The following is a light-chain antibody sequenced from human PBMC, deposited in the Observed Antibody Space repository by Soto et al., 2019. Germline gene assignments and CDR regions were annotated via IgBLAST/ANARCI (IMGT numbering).Light chain of an antibody. V-gene: IGKV1-5*01. CDR1: QTIGRW. CDR2: AAS. J-gene: IGKJ4*01. CDR3: QQTYRIPLT. Sequence: DIQMTQSPSILSASVGDPVTITCRASQTIGRWLAWYQHKPGTAPKLLIFAASRLQTGVPLRFSGSGSGTNFTLTISNLHPEDFATYSCQQTYRIPLTFGGGTKVDI.